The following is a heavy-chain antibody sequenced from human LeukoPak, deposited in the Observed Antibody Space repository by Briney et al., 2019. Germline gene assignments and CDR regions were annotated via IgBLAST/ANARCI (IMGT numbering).Heavy chain of an antibody. CDR3: ARRDYYYYYLDV. J-gene: IGHJ6*03. CDR2: IYPGDSDT. Sequence: GESLKISCKGSGYSFTSYWIGWVRQMPGRGLEWMGLIYPGDSDTRYSPSFQGQVTFSADKSISTAYLQWSSLKASDSAMYYCARRDYYYYYLDVWGKGTTVTVSS. CDR1: GYSFTSYW. V-gene: IGHV5-51*01.